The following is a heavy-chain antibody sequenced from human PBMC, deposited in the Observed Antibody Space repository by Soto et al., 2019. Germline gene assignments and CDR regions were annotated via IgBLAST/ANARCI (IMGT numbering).Heavy chain of an antibody. Sequence: PGESLKISCKGSGYSFTSYWIGWVRQMPWKGLEWMGIIYAGDSESRNSPSFQGQVTISADKSISTAYLQWSSLKASDTAMYYCARHPTAYSPSDYWGQGTQVTVSS. CDR1: GYSFTSYW. CDR3: ARHPTAYSPSDY. D-gene: IGHD1-1*01. V-gene: IGHV5-51*01. J-gene: IGHJ4*02. CDR2: IYAGDSES.